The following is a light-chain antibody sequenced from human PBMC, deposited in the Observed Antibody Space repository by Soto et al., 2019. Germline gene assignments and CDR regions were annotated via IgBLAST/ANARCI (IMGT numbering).Light chain of an antibody. CDR2: DVS. V-gene: IGLV2-14*01. Sequence: QSVLTQPASVSGSPGQSITISCTGSSSDIGGHDFVSWYQQHPGKAPQLIIYDVSRRPSEVSSHFSGSKSANTASLTISGLQAEDEAEYYCASYRSSRTYVFGTGTKVTVL. J-gene: IGLJ1*01. CDR1: SSDIGGHDF. CDR3: ASYRSSRTYV.